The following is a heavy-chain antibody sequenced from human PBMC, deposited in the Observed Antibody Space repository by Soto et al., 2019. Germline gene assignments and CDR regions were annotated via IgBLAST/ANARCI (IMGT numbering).Heavy chain of an antibody. D-gene: IGHD3-22*01. CDR2: IIPIFGTA. CDR3: ARGDYYDSSGYYYVGAFDI. CDR1: GGTFSSYA. Sequence: VASVKVSCKASGGTFSSYAISWVRQAPGQGLEWMGGIIPIFGTANYAQKFQGRVTITADESTSTAYMELSSLRSEDTAVYYCARGDYYDSSGYYYVGAFDIWGQGTMVTVSS. V-gene: IGHV1-69*13. J-gene: IGHJ3*02.